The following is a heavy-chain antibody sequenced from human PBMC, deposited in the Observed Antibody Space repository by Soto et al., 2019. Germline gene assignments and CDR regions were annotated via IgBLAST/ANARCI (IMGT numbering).Heavy chain of an antibody. D-gene: IGHD5-18*01. CDR3: SRQFIHARYTYGASDS. CDR1: GYNFKNYW. Sequence: PVESLKISCQGSGYNFKNYWILWVRQMPLKGLEWMGIIYPGDSDTRYSPSFEGQVTMSADKSINTVYLHWRSLKASDTAMYFCSRQFIHARYTYGASDSWGQGTMVTV. V-gene: IGHV5-51*01. J-gene: IGHJ4*02. CDR2: IYPGDSDT.